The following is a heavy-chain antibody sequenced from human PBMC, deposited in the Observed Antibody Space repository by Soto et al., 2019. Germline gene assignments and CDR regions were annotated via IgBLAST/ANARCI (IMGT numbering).Heavy chain of an antibody. Sequence: GGSLRLSCAASGFTFSTYGMQWVRQAPGKGLEWVVVISYDGYLKYYVDAVKGRFTVARDNSKNTLFLEMNSLRVEDTAVYFCAKDFKVSGSHYGTLNYYYGMDVWGQGTTVTV. J-gene: IGHJ6*02. CDR3: AKDFKVSGSHYGTLNYYYGMDV. CDR2: ISYDGYLK. V-gene: IGHV3-30*18. CDR1: GFTFSTYG. D-gene: IGHD3-10*01.